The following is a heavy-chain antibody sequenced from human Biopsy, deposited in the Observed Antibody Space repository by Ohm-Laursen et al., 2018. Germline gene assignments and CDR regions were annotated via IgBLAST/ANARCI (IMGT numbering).Heavy chain of an antibody. V-gene: IGHV1-8*01. CDR3: ARADPPLFYYGPGSSNWFDP. J-gene: IGHJ5*02. D-gene: IGHD3-10*01. Sequence: ASVKVSCKASGYTFTTYYIHWVRQATGQGLEWMGWMNPDSGNTGYAQNFQGRVTMTRNTSISTAYMELSSLRSEDTAVYFCARADPPLFYYGPGSSNWFDPWGQGTLVTVPS. CDR1: GYTFTTYY. CDR2: MNPDSGNT.